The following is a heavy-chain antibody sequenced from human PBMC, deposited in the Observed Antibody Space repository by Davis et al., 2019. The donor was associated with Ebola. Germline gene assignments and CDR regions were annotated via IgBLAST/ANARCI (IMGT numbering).Heavy chain of an antibody. CDR3: TVGGIGGMGDY. Sequence: ASVKVSCKVSDYTLRDISMHWVRRAPGIGLEWMGNFNSEDGESLYAQKFQGRVLMTEDTSTNTAYMELSGLRSEDTAVYYCTVGGIGGMGDYWGQGTLVTVSS. CDR1: DYTLRDIS. V-gene: IGHV1-24*01. D-gene: IGHD3-10*01. J-gene: IGHJ4*02. CDR2: FNSEDGES.